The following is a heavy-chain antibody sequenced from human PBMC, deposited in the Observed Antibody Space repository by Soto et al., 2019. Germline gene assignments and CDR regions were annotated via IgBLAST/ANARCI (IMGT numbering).Heavy chain of an antibody. CDR2: IDYSGGTT. V-gene: IGHV3-23*01. CDR1: GFTFSILA. J-gene: IGHJ4*02. Sequence: EVQLLESGGGLVQSGGSLRLSCAASGFTFSILAMEWVRQAPGKGLEWVSVIDYSGGTTYYTDSVKGRFIISRDNSKKKLYLQMNSLRADDTAVYYCSKDATRNSGWYYFDYWGQGALVTVSS. D-gene: IGHD6-19*01. CDR3: SKDATRNSGWYYFDY.